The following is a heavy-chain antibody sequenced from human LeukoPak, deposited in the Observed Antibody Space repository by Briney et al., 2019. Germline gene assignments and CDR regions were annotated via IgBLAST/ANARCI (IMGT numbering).Heavy chain of an antibody. CDR1: GFTFSSYA. CDR3: AKSSGYSVVGNYFDY. CDR2: ISGSGGST. V-gene: IGHV3-23*01. Sequence: PGGSLRLSCAASGFTFSSYAMSWVRQAPGKGLEWVSAISGSGGSTYYADSVKGRFTISRDNSKNTLYLQMNSLRAEDTAVYYCAKSSGYSVVGNYFDYWGQGTLVTVSS. J-gene: IGHJ4*02. D-gene: IGHD3-22*01.